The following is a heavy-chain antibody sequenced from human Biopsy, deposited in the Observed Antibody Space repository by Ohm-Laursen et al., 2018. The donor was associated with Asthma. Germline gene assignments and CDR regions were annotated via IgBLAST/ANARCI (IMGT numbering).Heavy chain of an antibody. J-gene: IGHJ6*02. Sequence: ATVKISCKTSGYTFNSAGITWVRQAPGQGLEWMGWISVYNGNAKVAQKLQDRVTVITDTSTSTAYMELRSLRSDDTAVYFCARAVDYSHYYGIDVWGQGTTVTVS. CDR1: GYTFNSAG. V-gene: IGHV1-18*01. CDR3: ARAVDYSHYYGIDV. D-gene: IGHD3-10*01. CDR2: ISVYNGNA.